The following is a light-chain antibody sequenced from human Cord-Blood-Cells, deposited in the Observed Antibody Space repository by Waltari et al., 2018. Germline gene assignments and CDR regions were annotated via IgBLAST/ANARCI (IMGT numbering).Light chain of an antibody. V-gene: IGLV2-14*03. J-gene: IGLJ3*02. CDR3: SSYTSSSTLV. CDR1: RSDVGGYNY. CDR2: DGS. Sequence: QSALTQPASVSGSPGQSITISCTGTRSDVGGYNYVSWSQQHPGKAPKLIIYDGSNRPSGVSNRLSGSKSGNTASLTISGLQAEYEADYYCSSYTSSSTLVFGGGTKLTVL.